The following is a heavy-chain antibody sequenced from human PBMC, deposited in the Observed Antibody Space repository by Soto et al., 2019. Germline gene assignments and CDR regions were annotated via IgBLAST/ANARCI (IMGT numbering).Heavy chain of an antibody. CDR2: IKSKTDGGTT. J-gene: IGHJ4*02. CDR1: GFTFSNAW. Sequence: PGGSLRLSCAASGFTFSNAWMSWVRQAPGKGLEWVGRIKSKTDGGTTDYAAPVKGRFTISGDDSKNTLYLQMNSLKTEDTAVYYCTTYIVVVVAATQNYYDSSGYTCWGQGTMVTV. D-gene: IGHD2-15*01. CDR3: TTYIVVVVAATQNYYDSSGYTC. V-gene: IGHV3-15*01.